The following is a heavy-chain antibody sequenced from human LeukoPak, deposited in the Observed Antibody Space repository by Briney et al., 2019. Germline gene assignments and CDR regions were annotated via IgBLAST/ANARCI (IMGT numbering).Heavy chain of an antibody. V-gene: IGHV3-23*01. CDR1: GFTVSSNY. CDR3: GRDLNWGAFDI. J-gene: IGHJ3*02. CDR2: ISGSGGST. D-gene: IGHD7-27*01. Sequence: PGGSLRLSCAASGFTVSSNYMSWVRQAPGKGLEWVSAISGSGGSTYYADSVKGRFTISRDNSRSMVWLQMNSLTAEDTAMYYCGRDLNWGAFDIRGLGTLVTVSS.